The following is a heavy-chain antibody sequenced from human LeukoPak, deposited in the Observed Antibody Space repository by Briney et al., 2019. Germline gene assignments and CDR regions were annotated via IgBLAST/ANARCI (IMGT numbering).Heavy chain of an antibody. CDR1: GFTVSSNY. J-gene: IGHJ4*02. CDR2: IYSGGNT. V-gene: IGHV3-66*01. CDR3: ARGIAVAGIIDY. Sequence: HTGGSLRLSCAASGFTVSSNYMSWVRQAPGKGLEWVSVIYSGGNTYYADSVKGRFTISRDNSKNTLYLQMNSLRAEDTAVYYCARGIAVAGIIDYWGQGTLVTVSS. D-gene: IGHD6-19*01.